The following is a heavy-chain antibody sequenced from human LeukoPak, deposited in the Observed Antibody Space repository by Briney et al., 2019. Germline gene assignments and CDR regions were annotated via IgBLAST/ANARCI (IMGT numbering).Heavy chain of an antibody. V-gene: IGHV3-9*01. CDR1: GFTFDDYA. CDR2: ISWNSGSI. Sequence: PGGSLRLSCAASGFTFDDYAMHWVRQAPGKGLEWVSGISWNSGSIGYADSVKGRFTISRDNAKNSLYLQMNSLRAEDTALYYCAKATTELYCSSTSCYSRKSAYYYFDYRGQGTLVTVSS. J-gene: IGHJ4*02. D-gene: IGHD2-2*01. CDR3: AKATTELYCSSTSCYSRKSAYYYFDY.